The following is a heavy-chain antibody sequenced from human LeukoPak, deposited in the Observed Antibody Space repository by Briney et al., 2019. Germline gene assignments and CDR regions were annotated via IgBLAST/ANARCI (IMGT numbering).Heavy chain of an antibody. CDR2: INWNGGST. CDR3: ARGSPSTAPDTDYYYYYGMDV. J-gene: IGHJ6*02. D-gene: IGHD1-14*01. V-gene: IGHV3-20*01. Sequence: GGSLRLSCAASGFTFDDYGMSWVRQAPGKGLEWVSGINWNGGSTGYADSVKGRFTISRDNAKNSLYLQMNSLRAEDTALYHCARGSPSTAPDTDYYYYYGMDVWGQGTTVTVSS. CDR1: GFTFDDYG.